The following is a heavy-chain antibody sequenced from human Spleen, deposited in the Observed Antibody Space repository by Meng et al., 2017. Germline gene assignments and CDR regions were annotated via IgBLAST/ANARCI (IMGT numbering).Heavy chain of an antibody. CDR1: GNAFTGYY. V-gene: IGHV1-2*06. J-gene: IGHJ4*02. D-gene: IGHD6-13*01. Sequence: QVQLVQSGAEVKKPGASVKASCKATGNAFTGYYMHWVRRAPGQGLEWMGRINPKSGDTHYAQKFQGRVTMTGDTSISTAYMELSGLRSDDTAMYYCARDEDISAAGKLFGDYWGQGTLVTVSS. CDR2: INPKSGDT. CDR3: ARDEDISAAGKLFGDY.